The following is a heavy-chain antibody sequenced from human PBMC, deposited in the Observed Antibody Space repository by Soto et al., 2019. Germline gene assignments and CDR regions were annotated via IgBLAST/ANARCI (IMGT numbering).Heavy chain of an antibody. J-gene: IGHJ1*01. Sequence: PSETLSLTCAVSGGSISSDGYSWSWIRQAPGKGLEWIGYIYHSGRTYYNPSLKSRVTISVDSSKNQFSLNLSSVTAADTAVYYCARAEYSNSWYFQQWGQGSLVTVSS. CDR1: GGSISSDGYS. D-gene: IGHD6-13*01. CDR3: ARAEYSNSWYFQQ. CDR2: IYHSGRT. V-gene: IGHV4-30-2*01.